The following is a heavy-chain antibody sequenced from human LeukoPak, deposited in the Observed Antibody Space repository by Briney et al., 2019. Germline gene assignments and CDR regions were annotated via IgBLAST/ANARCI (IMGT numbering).Heavy chain of an antibody. CDR2: INPNSGGT. D-gene: IGHD6-13*01. J-gene: IGHJ4*02. CDR3: ARGGEAAAGKGGYYFDY. CDR1: GYTFSDYY. V-gene: IGHV1-2*02. Sequence: ASVKVSCKASGYTFSDYYIHWVRQAPGQGPEWMGWINPNSGGTNYAQKFQGRVTMTRDTSISTAYMELSRLRSDDTAVYDCARGGEAAAGKGGYYFDYWGQGTLVTVSS.